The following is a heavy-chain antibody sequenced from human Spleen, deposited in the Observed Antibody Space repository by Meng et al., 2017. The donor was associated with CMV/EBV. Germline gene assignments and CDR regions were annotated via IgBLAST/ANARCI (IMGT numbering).Heavy chain of an antibody. CDR1: GFTFSDYY. CDR3: ARGEYCTRNSCYQNPVYFDF. V-gene: IGHV3-11*04. CDR2: ISNSGATI. D-gene: IGHD2-2*01. Sequence: GGFLRLSCAASGFTFSDYYMTWIRQAPGRGLEWVSYISNSGATIYYADSVKGRFTISRDNAKSSLYLQMSSLTAEDTAVYYCARGEYCTRNSCYQNPVYFDFWGQGALVTVSS. J-gene: IGHJ4*02.